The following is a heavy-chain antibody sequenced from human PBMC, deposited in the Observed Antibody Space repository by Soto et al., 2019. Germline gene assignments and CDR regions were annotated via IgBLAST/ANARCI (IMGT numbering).Heavy chain of an antibody. Sequence: QVQLVQSGAEVKKPGSSVKVSCKASGGTFSSYAISWVRQAPGQGLEWMGGIIPIFGTANSAQKFQGRVTITADESTSTAYMELSRLRSEDTAVYYCARAIAARPRDYYYHGMDVWGQGTTVTVSS. CDR3: ARAIAARPRDYYYHGMDV. V-gene: IGHV1-69*01. D-gene: IGHD6-6*01. CDR1: GGTFSSYA. CDR2: IIPIFGTA. J-gene: IGHJ6*02.